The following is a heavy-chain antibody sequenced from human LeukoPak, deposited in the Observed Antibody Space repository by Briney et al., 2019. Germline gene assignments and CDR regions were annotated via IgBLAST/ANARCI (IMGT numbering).Heavy chain of an antibody. J-gene: IGHJ6*04. D-gene: IGHD2-21*02. Sequence: SETLSLTCTVSGGSISSGSYYWSWIRQPAGKGLEWIGRIYTSGSTDYNPSLKSRVTISIAPSKNQLSLSLRYATAADSAMYYCERAAGLEYCGGDCYTDNWGKGTTVTVSS. V-gene: IGHV4-61*02. CDR1: GGSISSGSYY. CDR3: ERAAGLEYCGGDCYTDN. CDR2: IYTSGST.